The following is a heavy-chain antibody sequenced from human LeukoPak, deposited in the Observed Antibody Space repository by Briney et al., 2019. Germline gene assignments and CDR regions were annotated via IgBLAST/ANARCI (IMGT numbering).Heavy chain of an antibody. D-gene: IGHD5-12*01. J-gene: IGHJ4*02. CDR1: GFXVSSNY. Sequence: GGSLRLSCAASGFXVSSNYMSWVRQAPGKGLEWVSVIYSGGSTYYADSVKGRFTISRDNSKNTLYLQMNSLRAEDTAVYYCAARGYSGYDYLDYWGQGTLVTVSS. V-gene: IGHV3-53*01. CDR2: IYSGGST. CDR3: AARGYSGYDYLDY.